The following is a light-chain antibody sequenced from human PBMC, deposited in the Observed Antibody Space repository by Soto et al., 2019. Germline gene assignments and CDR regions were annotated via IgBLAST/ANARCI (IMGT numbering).Light chain of an antibody. CDR3: QQYGSSPRVYT. CDR2: GAS. V-gene: IGKV3-20*01. Sequence: EIVLTQSPGTLSLSPGERATLSCRASQSVSSSYLAWYQQKPGQAPRLLIYGASGRATGIPDRFSGSGSGTDFTLTISRLEPEDCAVYYCQQYGSSPRVYTFGQGTKLEIK. CDR1: QSVSSSY. J-gene: IGKJ2*01.